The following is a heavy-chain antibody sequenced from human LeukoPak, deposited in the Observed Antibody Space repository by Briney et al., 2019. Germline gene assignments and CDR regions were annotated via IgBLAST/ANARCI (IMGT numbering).Heavy chain of an antibody. D-gene: IGHD3-22*01. J-gene: IGHJ4*02. CDR1: GFTFSSYA. Sequence: GGSLRLSCAASGFTFSSYAVTWVRQAPGKGLEWVSGISGSGGSTYYADSVKGRFTISRDNAKNSLYLQMNSLRAEDTAVYYCARPPTYYYDSSGYWGQGTLVTVSS. CDR3: ARPPTYYYDSSGY. CDR2: ISGSGGST. V-gene: IGHV3-23*01.